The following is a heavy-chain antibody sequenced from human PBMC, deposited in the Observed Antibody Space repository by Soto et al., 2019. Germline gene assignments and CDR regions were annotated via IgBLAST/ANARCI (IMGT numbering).Heavy chain of an antibody. J-gene: IGHJ4*02. Sequence: ASVKVSCKASGGTFSSYAISWVRQAPGQGLEWMGGIIPIFGTANYAQKFQGRVTITADESTSTAYMELSSLRSEDTAVYYCARDPLSPGHQTMYLASGSFDYWGQGTLVTVSS. V-gene: IGHV1-69*13. CDR2: IIPIFGTA. CDR1: GGTFSSYA. D-gene: IGHD3-10*01. CDR3: ARDPLSPGHQTMYLASGSFDY.